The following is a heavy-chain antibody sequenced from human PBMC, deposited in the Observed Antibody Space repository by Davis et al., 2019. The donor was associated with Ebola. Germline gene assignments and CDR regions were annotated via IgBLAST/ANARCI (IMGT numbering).Heavy chain of an antibody. CDR2: IRSKAYGGTT. CDR1: GFTFGDYA. V-gene: IGHV3-49*03. J-gene: IGHJ4*02. Sequence: GESLKISCTASGFTFGDYAMSWFRQAPGKGLEWVGFIRSKAYGGTTEYAASVKGRFTISRDDSKSIAYLQMNSLRAEDTAVYYCARDSEPERRYYFDYWGQGTLVTVSS. CDR3: ARDSEPERRYYFDY. D-gene: IGHD1-1*01.